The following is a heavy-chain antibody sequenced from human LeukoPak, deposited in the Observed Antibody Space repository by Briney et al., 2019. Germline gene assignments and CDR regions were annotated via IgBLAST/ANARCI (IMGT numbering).Heavy chain of an antibody. CDR1: GGSISRYY. V-gene: IGHV4-59*01. CDR3: ASQYYYDGSGYYRNWFDP. Sequence: SETLSLTCTVSGGSISRYYWSWIRQPPGKGLEWIGYIYYSGSTNYNPSLKSRVTISVDTSKNQFSLKLSSVTAADTAVYYCASQYYYDGSGYYRNWFDPWGQGTLVTVSS. D-gene: IGHD3-22*01. J-gene: IGHJ5*02. CDR2: IYYSGST.